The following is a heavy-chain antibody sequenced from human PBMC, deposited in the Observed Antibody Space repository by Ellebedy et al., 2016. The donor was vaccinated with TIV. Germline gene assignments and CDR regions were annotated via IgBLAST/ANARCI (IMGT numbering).Heavy chain of an antibody. Sequence: PGGSLRLSCAASGFTFSSYAMHWVRQAPGKGLEWVAVISYDGSNKYYADSVKGRFTISRDNSKNTLYLQMNSLRAEDTAVYYCAREQAYYYGSGVYWGQGTLVTVSS. J-gene: IGHJ4*02. CDR3: AREQAYYYGSGVY. V-gene: IGHV3-30*14. CDR1: GFTFSSYA. D-gene: IGHD3-10*01. CDR2: ISYDGSNK.